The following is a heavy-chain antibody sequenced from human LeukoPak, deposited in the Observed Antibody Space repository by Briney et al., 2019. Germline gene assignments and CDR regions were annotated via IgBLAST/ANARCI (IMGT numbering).Heavy chain of an antibody. D-gene: IGHD3-10*01. CDR1: GFTFSNYW. CDR2: IRQDGTEK. CDR3: VRSLSGYYFDS. V-gene: IGHV3-7*01. J-gene: IGHJ4*02. Sequence: GGSLRLSCAASGFTFSNYWMTWVRQAPGKGLEWVANIRQDGTEKYYLDSVKGRFTISRDNAKNSLYLQMNSLRAEDTAVFYCVRSLSGYYFDSWGQGTLVTVSS.